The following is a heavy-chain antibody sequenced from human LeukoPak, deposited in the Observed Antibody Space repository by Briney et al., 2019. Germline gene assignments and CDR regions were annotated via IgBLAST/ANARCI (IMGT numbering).Heavy chain of an antibody. CDR2: IYMGSSI. Sequence: ETLSLTCTVSGGSISSSSYYWGWIRQPPGKGLEWVSVIYMGSSIYYADSVKGRFTISRDNSKNTLFLQTSSLRVEDTAVYYCARGNTDHARPSNGMDVWGQGTTVTVSS. V-gene: IGHV3-66*02. J-gene: IGHJ6*02. D-gene: IGHD1-14*01. CDR3: ARGNTDHARPSNGMDV. CDR1: GGSISSSSYY.